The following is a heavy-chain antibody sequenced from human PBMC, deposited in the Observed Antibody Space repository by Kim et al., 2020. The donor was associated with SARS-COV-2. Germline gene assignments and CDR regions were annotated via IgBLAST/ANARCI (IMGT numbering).Heavy chain of an antibody. D-gene: IGHD4-17*01. CDR3: TTDGEPYGDYGTGYYYYYGMDV. CDR2: IKSKTDGGTT. CDR1: GFTFSNAW. J-gene: IGHJ6*02. Sequence: GGSLRLSCAASGFTFSNAWMSWVRQAPGKGLEWVGRIKSKTDGGTTDYAAPVKGRFTISRDDSKNTLYLQMNSLKTEDTAVYYCTTDGEPYGDYGTGYYYYYGMDVWGQGTTVTVSS. V-gene: IGHV3-15*01.